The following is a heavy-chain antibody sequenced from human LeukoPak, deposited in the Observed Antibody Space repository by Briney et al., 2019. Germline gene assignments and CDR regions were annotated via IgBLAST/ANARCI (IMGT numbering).Heavy chain of an antibody. V-gene: IGHV4-39*01. CDR3: ARGELGISAFDI. J-gene: IGHJ3*02. CDR1: GGSISSSDYY. CDR2: INYSGST. Sequence: PSETLSLTCTVSGGSISSSDYYWAWIRQPPGKGLEWIRSINYSGSTYYNPSLKSRVTISVDTSKNQFSLKLRSVTAADTAVYYCARGELGISAFDIWGQGTMVTVSS. D-gene: IGHD7-27*01.